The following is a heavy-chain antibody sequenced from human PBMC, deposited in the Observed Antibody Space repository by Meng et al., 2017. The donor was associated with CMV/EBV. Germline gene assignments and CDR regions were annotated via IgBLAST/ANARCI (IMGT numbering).Heavy chain of an antibody. J-gene: IGHJ6*02. D-gene: IGHD2-15*01. Sequence: GESLKISCAASGFTVSSNYMSWVRQAPGKGLEWVSVIYSGGTTYYADSVKGRFTISRDNSKNMLYLQMNSLRAEDTAVYYCARDRTGGGGLDGMDVWGQGTTVTVSS. CDR2: IYSGGTT. CDR3: ARDRTGGGGLDGMDV. CDR1: GFTVSSNY. V-gene: IGHV3-66*02.